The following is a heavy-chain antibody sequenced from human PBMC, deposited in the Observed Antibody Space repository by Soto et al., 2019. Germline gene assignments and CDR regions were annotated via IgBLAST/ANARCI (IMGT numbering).Heavy chain of an antibody. D-gene: IGHD3-9*01. CDR1: GFTFSSYA. CDR2: ISYDGSNK. CDR3: AKERAILTGPDAFDI. Sequence: GGSLRLSCAASGFTFSSYAMHWVRQAPGKGLEWVAVISYDGSNKYYADSVKGRFTISRDNSKNTLYLQMNSLRAEDTAVYYCAKERAILTGPDAFDIWGQGTMVTVSS. J-gene: IGHJ3*02. V-gene: IGHV3-30-3*01.